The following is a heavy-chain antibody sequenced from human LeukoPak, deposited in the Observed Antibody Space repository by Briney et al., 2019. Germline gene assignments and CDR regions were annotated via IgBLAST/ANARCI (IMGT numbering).Heavy chain of an antibody. CDR3: ARDTQFTNYYYMDV. V-gene: IGHV1-18*04. Sequence: ASVKVSCKASGYTFNAYYMHWVRQAPGQGLEWMGWISAYNGNTNYAQKLQGRVTMTTDTSTSTAYMELRSLRSDDTAVYYCARDTQFTNYYYMDVWGKGTTVTVSS. J-gene: IGHJ6*03. CDR2: ISAYNGNT. D-gene: IGHD3-3*01. CDR1: GYTFNAYY.